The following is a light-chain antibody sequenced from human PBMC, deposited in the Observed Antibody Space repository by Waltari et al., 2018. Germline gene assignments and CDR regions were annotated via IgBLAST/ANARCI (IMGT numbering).Light chain of an antibody. V-gene: IGLV2-14*01. CDR2: EVK. CDR1: SSAVGYSTY. Sequence: QSALTQPASVSGSPGQSITISCTGTSSAVGYSTYVSWYQQFPVKVPIVLISEVKIRPSGVSNRFSASKSGNTASLTISGLQSEDEADYYCAAHTSRGTWVFGGGTKVTVL. J-gene: IGLJ3*02. CDR3: AAHTSRGTWV.